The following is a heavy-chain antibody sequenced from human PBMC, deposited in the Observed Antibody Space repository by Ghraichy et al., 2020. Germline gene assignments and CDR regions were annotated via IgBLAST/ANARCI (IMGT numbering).Heavy chain of an antibody. J-gene: IGHJ4*02. CDR1: GGSISSGSYY. CDR3: ARAYYGSGSYLLL. V-gene: IGHV4-61*01. D-gene: IGHD3-10*01. Sequence: SETLSLTCTVSGGSISSGSYYWTWIRQPPGKGLEWIGYIYYSGSTNYNPSLKSRVSISVDTSKNQFSLKLTSVAAADTAVYYCARAYYGSGSYLLLWGQGTLVTVSS. CDR2: IYYSGST.